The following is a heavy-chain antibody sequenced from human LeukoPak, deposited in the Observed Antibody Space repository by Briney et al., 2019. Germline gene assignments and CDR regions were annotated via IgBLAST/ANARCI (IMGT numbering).Heavy chain of an antibody. CDR2: IYSGGST. CDR1: GFTVSSNY. V-gene: IGHV3-53*01. D-gene: IGHD4-11*01. CDR3: AKITALTYSNYFDY. Sequence: GGSLRLSCAASGFTVSSNYMSWVRQAPGKGLEWVSVIYSGGSTYYADSVKGRFTISRDNSKNTLYLQMNSLRAEDTAVYYCAKITALTYSNYFDYWGQGTLVTVSS. J-gene: IGHJ4*02.